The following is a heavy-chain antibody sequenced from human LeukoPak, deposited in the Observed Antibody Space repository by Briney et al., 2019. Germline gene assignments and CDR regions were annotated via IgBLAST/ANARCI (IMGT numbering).Heavy chain of an antibody. CDR1: GGSINSYY. V-gene: IGHV4-59*01. CDR3: ATSAGGYYDFWSGPYFDY. J-gene: IGHJ4*01. D-gene: IGHD3-3*01. Sequence: SETLSLTCTVSGGSINSYYWSWIRQPPGKGLEWIGYIYYSGSTNYNPSLKSRVTISVDTSKNQFSLKLSSVTAADTAVYYCATSAGGYYDFWSGPYFDYWGHGTLVTVSS. CDR2: IYYSGST.